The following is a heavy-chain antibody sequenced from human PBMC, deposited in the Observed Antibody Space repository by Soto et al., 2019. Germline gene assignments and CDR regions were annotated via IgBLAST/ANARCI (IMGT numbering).Heavy chain of an antibody. CDR2: IIPIFGTA. CDR1: GGTFSNYD. J-gene: IGHJ6*02. CDR3: ARDVGGANYYYGMDV. Sequence: SVKVSCKASGGTFSNYDISWMRQAHGQGLEWMGGIIPIFGTANYAQKFQGRVTISADESTSTAYMELSSLRSEDTAVYYCARDVGGANYYYGMDVWGQGTTVTVSS. V-gene: IGHV1-69*13. D-gene: IGHD1-26*01.